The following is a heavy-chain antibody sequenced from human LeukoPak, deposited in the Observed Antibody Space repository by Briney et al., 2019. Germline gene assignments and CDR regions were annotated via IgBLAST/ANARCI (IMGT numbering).Heavy chain of an antibody. CDR1: GYSISSGYY. CDR3: ARVNYYDSSGSEAYEDY. V-gene: IGHV4-38-2*02. CDR2: IYHSGST. Sequence: SETLSLTCTVSGYSISSGYYWGWIRQPPGKGLEWIGSIYHSGSTYYNPSLKSRVTISVDTSKNQFSLKLSSVTAADTAVYYCARVNYYDSSGSEAYEDYWGQGTLVAVSS. D-gene: IGHD3-22*01. J-gene: IGHJ4*02.